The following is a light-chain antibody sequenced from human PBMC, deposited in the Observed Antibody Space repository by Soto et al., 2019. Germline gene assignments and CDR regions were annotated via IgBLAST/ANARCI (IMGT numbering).Light chain of an antibody. V-gene: IGKV3-11*01. CDR2: GAS. J-gene: IGKJ2*01. CDR1: QSVGSY. CDR3: QHRSNG. Sequence: ETVLTQSPDTLSLSPGERVTLSCRDSQSVGSYLVWYQQKPGQAPRLLIYGASNRATGIPARFSGSGSGTDFTLTISSLEPEDFAVYYCQHRSNGFGQGTKLEIK.